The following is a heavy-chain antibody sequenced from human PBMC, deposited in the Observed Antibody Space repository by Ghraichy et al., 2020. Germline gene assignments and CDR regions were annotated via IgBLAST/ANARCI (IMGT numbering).Heavy chain of an antibody. J-gene: IGHJ6*02. CDR2: IYYSGST. CDR3: ASLYSSSTNYYYYGMDV. D-gene: IGHD6-6*01. V-gene: IGHV4-59*01. Sequence: SETLSLTCTVSGGSISSYYWSWIRQPPGKGLEWIGYIYYSGSTNYNPSLKSRVTISVDTSKNQFSLKLSSVTAADTAVYYCASLYSSSTNYYYYGMDVWGQGTTVTVSS. CDR1: GGSISSYY.